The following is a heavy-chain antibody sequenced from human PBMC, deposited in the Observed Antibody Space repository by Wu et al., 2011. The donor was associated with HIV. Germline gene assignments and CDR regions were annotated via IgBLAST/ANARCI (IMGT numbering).Heavy chain of an antibody. D-gene: IGHD6-19*01. CDR3: ATDPTVAVAGTKSF. CDR1: GGTFNSYA. J-gene: IGHJ4*02. V-gene: IGHV1-69*06. CDR2: IVPIFGTT. Sequence: LVQSGAEVKKPGSSVKVSCKASGGTFNSYAFSWVRQAPGQGLEWMGRIVPIFGTTTYAHKFQGRLTITADKSSNTATMELTSLKSEDTAVYYCATDPTVAVAGTKSFWGRGTLVSVSS.